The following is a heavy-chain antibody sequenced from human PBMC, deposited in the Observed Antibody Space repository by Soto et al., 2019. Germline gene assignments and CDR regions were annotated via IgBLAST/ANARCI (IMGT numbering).Heavy chain of an antibody. CDR3: ARIFDFWSGYYFSY. V-gene: IGHV2-5*02. D-gene: IGHD3-3*01. J-gene: IGHJ4*02. CDR2: IFCDDDK. Sequence: SGPTLVNPTQTLTLTCTFSGFSLSTSGVAVGWIRQAPRKAPEWLAFIFCDDDKRYSPSLENRLAITKDTSKNQVVLTMANMQPVETATYSCARIFDFWSGYYFSYWGRGTLVTVSS. CDR1: GFSLSTSGVA.